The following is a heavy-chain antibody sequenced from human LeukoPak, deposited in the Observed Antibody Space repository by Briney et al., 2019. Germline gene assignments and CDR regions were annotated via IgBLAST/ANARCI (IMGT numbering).Heavy chain of an antibody. V-gene: IGHV3-43*02. J-gene: IGHJ4*02. CDR2: ISGDGGST. CDR3: AKDMFSGSAGVCDY. CDR1: GFTFDDYA. D-gene: IGHD3-10*01. Sequence: GGSLRLSCAASGFTFDDYAMHWVRQAPGKGLEWVSLISGDGGSTYYADAVKGRFTISRDNTKNSLYLQMNSLRTEDTALYYCAKDMFSGSAGVCDYWGQGTLVTVSS.